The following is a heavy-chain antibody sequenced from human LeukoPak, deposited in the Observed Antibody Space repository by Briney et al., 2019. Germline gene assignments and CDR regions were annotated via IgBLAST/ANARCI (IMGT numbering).Heavy chain of an antibody. CDR2: IRYDGSNK. CDR1: GFTFSSYG. CDR3: MIVGAPPFDS. D-gene: IGHD3-16*01. Sequence: GGSLRLSCAASGFTFSSYGMHWVRQAPGKGLEWVAFIRYDGSNKYYADSVKGRFTISRDNSKNTLYLQMNSLRAEDTAVYYCMIVGAPPFDSWGQGTMVTVSS. J-gene: IGHJ3*02. V-gene: IGHV3-30*02.